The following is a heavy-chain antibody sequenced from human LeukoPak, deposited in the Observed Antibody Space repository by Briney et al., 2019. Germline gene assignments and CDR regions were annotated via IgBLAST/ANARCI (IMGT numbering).Heavy chain of an antibody. D-gene: IGHD3-10*01. CDR1: GFTFSNYA. CDR2: MSGSGGGT. V-gene: IGHV3-23*01. Sequence: GGSLRLSCAASGFTFSNYAMSWVRQAPGKGLEWVSGMSGSGGGTKYADSVKGRFTISRDNSLNTLYLQMNSLRAEDTAVYFCAKRGIVIRGLLVFGFHTEAYYFDSWGQGILVTVSS. CDR3: AKRGIVIRGLLVFGFHTEAYYFDS. J-gene: IGHJ4*02.